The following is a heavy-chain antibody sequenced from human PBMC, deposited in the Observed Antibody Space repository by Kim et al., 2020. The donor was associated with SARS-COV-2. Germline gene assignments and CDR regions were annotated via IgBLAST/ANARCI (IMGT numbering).Heavy chain of an antibody. Sequence: GGSLRLSCATSGFTFSSYEMNWVRQAPGEGLEWVSFINTGGVTSYGDSVRGRFTISRDNAENSLYLQMNSLRAEDTGVYYCASDPPGGEEFDFWGQGILVTVSS. V-gene: IGHV3-48*03. CDR2: INTGGVT. J-gene: IGHJ4*02. CDR1: GFTFSSYE. CDR3: ASDPPGGEEFDF. D-gene: IGHD3-16*01.